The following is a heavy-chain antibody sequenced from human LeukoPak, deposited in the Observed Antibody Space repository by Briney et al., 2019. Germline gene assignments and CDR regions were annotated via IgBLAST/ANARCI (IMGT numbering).Heavy chain of an antibody. CDR3: ARLVIPSHSRWFDP. V-gene: IGHV3-23*01. CDR2: ISQGGETP. D-gene: IGHD2-21*01. J-gene: IGHJ5*02. CDR1: GFIFNNYA. Sequence: GGSLRLPCTASGFIFNNYAMSWVRQAPGQGLNWSSTISQGGETPYYADSVKGRFTVSRDNSKDTLYLQLDSLSAEDTAVYYCARLVIPSHSRWFDPWGQGTLVTVSS.